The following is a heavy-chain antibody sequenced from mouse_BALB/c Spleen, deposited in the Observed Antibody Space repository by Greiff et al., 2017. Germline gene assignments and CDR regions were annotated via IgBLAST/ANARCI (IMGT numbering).Heavy chain of an antibody. J-gene: IGHJ2*01. Sequence: EVKLVESGPELVKPGASVKVSCKASGYSFTDYNMYWVKQSHGKSLEWIGYIDPYNGGTSYNQKFKGKATLTVDKSSSTAFMHLNSLTSEDSAVYYCARRDITTVVAGDYWGQGTTLTVSS. V-gene: IGHV1S135*01. D-gene: IGHD1-1*01. CDR2: IDPYNGGT. CDR1: GYSFTDYN. CDR3: ARRDITTVVAGDY.